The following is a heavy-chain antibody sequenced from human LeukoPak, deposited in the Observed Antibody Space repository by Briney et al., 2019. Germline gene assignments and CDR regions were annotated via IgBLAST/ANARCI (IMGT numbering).Heavy chain of an antibody. CDR1: GGSISSYY. V-gene: IGHV4-59*01. D-gene: IGHD4-17*01. J-gene: IGHJ5*02. CDR2: IYYSGST. CDR3: ARRTTARCWFDP. Sequence: SETLSLTCTVSGGSISSYYWSWIRQPPGKGLEWIGYIYYSGSTNYNPSLKSRVTISVDTSKNQFSLKLSSVTAADTAVYYCARRTTARCWFDPWGQGTLVTVSS.